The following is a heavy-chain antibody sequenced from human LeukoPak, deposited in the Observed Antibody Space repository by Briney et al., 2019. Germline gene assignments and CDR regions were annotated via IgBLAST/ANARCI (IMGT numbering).Heavy chain of an antibody. J-gene: IGHJ5*02. V-gene: IGHV3-21*04. CDR1: GFSFVSYS. CDR3: AKDIGQPGRDGFWFDP. Sequence: GGSLRLSCEASGFSFVSYSMNWVRQAPGRGLEWVSSISSSSDYIYYVDSVKGRFTISRDNAKNSLYLQMNSLRAEDTALYYCAKDIGQPGRDGFWFDPWGQGTLVTVSS. D-gene: IGHD5-24*01. CDR2: ISSSSDYI.